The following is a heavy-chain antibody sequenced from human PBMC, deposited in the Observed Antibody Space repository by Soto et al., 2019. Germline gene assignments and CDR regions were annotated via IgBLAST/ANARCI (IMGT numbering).Heavy chain of an antibody. CDR2: IYDSGST. J-gene: IGHJ4*02. D-gene: IGHD1-1*01. CDR3: ARSPDYPTTNFDN. Sequence: SETLSLTCTVSGGSISNYYWSWVRQPPGKGLEWIGYIYDSGSTNYNPSLKSRVTISVDTSKNQFSLKLSSVTAADTAVYYCARSPDYPTTNFDNWGQGTLLTVSS. V-gene: IGHV4-59*08. CDR1: GGSISNYY.